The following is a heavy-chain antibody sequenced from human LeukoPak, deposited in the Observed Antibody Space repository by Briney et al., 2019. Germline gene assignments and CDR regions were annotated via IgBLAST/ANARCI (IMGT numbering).Heavy chain of an antibody. CDR1: GFTFNTYN. V-gene: IGHV3-33*08. J-gene: IGHJ4*02. Sequence: GGSLRLSCAASGFTFNTYNMNWVRQAPGKGLEWVAVIWYDGSNKYYADSVKGRFTISRDNSNNTLSLQMNSLRVEDTAVYYCARMKGILTSPIDYWGQGTLVTVSS. CDR2: IWYDGSNK. D-gene: IGHD3-9*01. CDR3: ARMKGILTSPIDY.